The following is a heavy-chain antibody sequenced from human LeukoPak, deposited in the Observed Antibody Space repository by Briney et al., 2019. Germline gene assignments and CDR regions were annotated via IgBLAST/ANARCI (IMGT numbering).Heavy chain of an antibody. CDR3: AKDPRGVGYCSSTSCYDNFDY. J-gene: IGHJ4*02. CDR1: GFTFRSYA. CDR2: ISGSGGST. V-gene: IGHV3-23*01. Sequence: PGGSLRLSXAASGFTFRSYAMSWVRQAPGKGLEWVSAISGSGGSTYYADSVKGRFTISRDNSKNTLYLQMNSLRAEDTAVYYCAKDPRGVGYCSSTSCYDNFDYWGQGTLVTVSS. D-gene: IGHD2-2*03.